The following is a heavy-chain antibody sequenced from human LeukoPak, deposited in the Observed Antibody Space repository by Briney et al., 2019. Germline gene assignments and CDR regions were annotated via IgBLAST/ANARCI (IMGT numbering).Heavy chain of an antibody. D-gene: IGHD3-10*01. J-gene: IGHJ3*02. CDR1: GYTFTNYY. CDR2: ISAYNGNT. CDR3: ARMRGVIIPSDAFDI. Sequence: GASVKVSCKASGYTFTNYYIHWVRQAPGHGLEWMGWISAYNGNTNYAQKLQGRVTMTTDTSTSTAYMELRSLRSDDTAVYYCARMRGVIIPSDAFDIWGQGTMVTVSS. V-gene: IGHV1-18*04.